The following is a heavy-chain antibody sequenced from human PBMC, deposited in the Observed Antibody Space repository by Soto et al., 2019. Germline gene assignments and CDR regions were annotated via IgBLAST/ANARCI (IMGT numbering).Heavy chain of an antibody. D-gene: IGHD3-22*01. CDR2: IYYSGST. J-gene: IGHJ6*02. Sequence: QVQLQESGPGLVKPSQTLSLTCTVSGGSISSGGYYWSWIRQHPGKGLEWIGYIYYSGSTYYNPSLKSRVTISVETSKNQFSLKLSSVTAADTAVYYCARGSSGYSLSGYYYYGMDVWGQGTTVTVSS. CDR3: ARGSSGYSLSGYYYYGMDV. V-gene: IGHV4-31*03. CDR1: GGSISSGGYY.